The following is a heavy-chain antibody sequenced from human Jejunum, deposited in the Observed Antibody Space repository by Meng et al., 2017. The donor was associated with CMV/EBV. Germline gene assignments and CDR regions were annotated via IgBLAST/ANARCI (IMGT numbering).Heavy chain of an antibody. J-gene: IGHJ4*02. CDR3: TSDVPYSPSYPFDY. Sequence: FTFASAGMNWVRQAPGKGLEWVGRLKRTTDGATFDYAAPVKGRFIISRDDSKATLYLQLSSLKSEDSAVYYCTSDVPYSPSYPFDYWGQGALVTVSS. CDR1: FTFASAG. CDR2: LKRTTDGATF. V-gene: IGHV3-15*07. D-gene: IGHD2-2*01.